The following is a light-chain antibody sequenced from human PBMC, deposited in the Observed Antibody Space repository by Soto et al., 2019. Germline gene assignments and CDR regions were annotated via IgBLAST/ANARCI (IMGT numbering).Light chain of an antibody. Sequence: EIVLTQSPATLSLSPGERATLSCRASQSVNSYLAWYQHKPGQAPRLLIHDASNRATGIPPRFSGSGSGTDFTLTISSLEPEDFAVYYCQQRTNWPSSTFGQGTRLEIK. CDR2: DAS. CDR3: QQRTNWPSST. CDR1: QSVNSY. V-gene: IGKV3-11*01. J-gene: IGKJ5*01.